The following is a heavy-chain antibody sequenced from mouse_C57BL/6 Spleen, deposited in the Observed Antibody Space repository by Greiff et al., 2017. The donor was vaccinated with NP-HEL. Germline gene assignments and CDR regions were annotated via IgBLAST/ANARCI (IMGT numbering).Heavy chain of an antibody. Sequence: QVQLQQSGPELVKPGASVKISCKASGYAFSSSWMNWVKQRPGKGLEWIGRIYPGDGDTNYNGKFKGKATLTADKSSSTAYMQLSSLTSEDSAVYFCAREGYRYYFDYWGQGTTLTVSS. D-gene: IGHD2-2*01. CDR3: AREGYRYYFDY. J-gene: IGHJ2*01. CDR2: IYPGDGDT. CDR1: GYAFSSSW. V-gene: IGHV1-82*01.